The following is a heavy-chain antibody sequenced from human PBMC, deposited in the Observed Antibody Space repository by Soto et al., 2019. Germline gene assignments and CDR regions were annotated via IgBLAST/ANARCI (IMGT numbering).Heavy chain of an antibody. CDR1: GFTFNSYG. CDR2: ISYDGSNK. J-gene: IGHJ6*03. D-gene: IGHD5-18*01. Sequence: GGSMRLSCAASGFTFNSYGMHGVRQAPGKGLEWVAVISYDGSNKYYADSVKGRFTISRDNSKNTLYLQMNSLRAEDTAVYYCAKTNHHVDTYGSMAYYMDVWGKGTTVTVSS. V-gene: IGHV3-30*18. CDR3: AKTNHHVDTYGSMAYYMDV.